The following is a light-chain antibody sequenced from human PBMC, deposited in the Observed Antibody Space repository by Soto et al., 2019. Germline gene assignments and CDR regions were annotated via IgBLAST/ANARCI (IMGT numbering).Light chain of an antibody. Sequence: DIQMTQSPSTLSASVGDRVTITCRASQSISNWLAWYQQKPGKAPKVLIYGASNLETGVPSRFSGSGSGTEFTLTISSLQTDDFASYYCQQYDSYSWTFGQGTKVDIK. CDR1: QSISNW. J-gene: IGKJ1*01. CDR2: GAS. CDR3: QQYDSYSWT. V-gene: IGKV1-5*01.